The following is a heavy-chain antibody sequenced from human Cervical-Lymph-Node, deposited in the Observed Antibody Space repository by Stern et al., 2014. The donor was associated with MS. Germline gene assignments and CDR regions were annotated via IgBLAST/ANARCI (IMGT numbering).Heavy chain of an antibody. J-gene: IGHJ4*02. CDR3: TTDLHYGSGSYGDY. Sequence: EVQLVSSGGGLVKPGGSLRLSCAASGFTFSNAWMSWVRQAPGKGLEWVGRIKSKTDVGTTKYAAPVKGRFTISRDDSKNTLYLQMNSLKTEDTAVYYCTTDLHYGSGSYGDYWGQGTLVTVSS. CDR2: IKSKTDVGTT. D-gene: IGHD3-10*01. CDR1: GFTFSNAW. V-gene: IGHV3-15*01.